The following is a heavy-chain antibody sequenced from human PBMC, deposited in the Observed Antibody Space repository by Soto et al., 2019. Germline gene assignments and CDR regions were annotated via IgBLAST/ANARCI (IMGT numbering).Heavy chain of an antibody. CDR3: AQHETQTYYDILTGYYNVMGNDY. J-gene: IGHJ4*02. Sequence: EVQLLESGGGLVQPGGSLRLSCAASGFTFSSYAMSWVRQAPGKGLEWVSAISGSGGSTYYADSVKGRFTISRDNSKNTLYLQMNSLRAEDTAVYYFAQHETQTYYDILTGYYNVMGNDYWGQGTLVTVSS. CDR1: GFTFSSYA. V-gene: IGHV3-23*01. D-gene: IGHD3-9*01. CDR2: ISGSGGST.